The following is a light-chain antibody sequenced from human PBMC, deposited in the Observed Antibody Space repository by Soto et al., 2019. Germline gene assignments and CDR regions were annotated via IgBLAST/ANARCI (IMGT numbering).Light chain of an antibody. J-gene: IGKJ4*01. CDR1: QSVGSY. CDR3: QQRSNWPLT. V-gene: IGKV3-11*01. CDR2: DAS. Sequence: EVVLTQSPATLSLSPGESATLSCRASQSVGSYLAWYRQKPGQAPRLLIYDASNRAAGIPARFSGSGSGTDFTPTISSLEPEDFAVYYCQQRSNWPLTFGGGTKVDIK.